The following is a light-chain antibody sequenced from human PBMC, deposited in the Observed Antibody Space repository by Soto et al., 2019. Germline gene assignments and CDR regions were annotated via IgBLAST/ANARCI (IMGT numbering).Light chain of an antibody. CDR1: SRVVGSYDL. V-gene: IGLV2-23*01. CDR3: CSYAGSTTYV. CDR2: EGT. Sequence: HSVLTQPASVSGSPGQSITISCTGTSRVVGSYDLVSWYQHHPGKAPKLMIYEGTKRPSGVSNRFSGSKSGNTASLAISGLQAEDEADYYCCSYAGSTTYVFGTGTKVTVL. J-gene: IGLJ1*01.